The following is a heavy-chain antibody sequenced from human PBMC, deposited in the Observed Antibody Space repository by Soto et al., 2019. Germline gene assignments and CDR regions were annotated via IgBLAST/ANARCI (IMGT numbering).Heavy chain of an antibody. CDR3: AKLRHETGVDLYYYGMEM. J-gene: IGHJ6*02. V-gene: IGHV3-30*18. Sequence: PCGCLRLPCAASGFSFSSYGMFWVRQAPGNGLEWVAVISYDGSNVYYADSVKRRFAISRDNSKNTLYLHMNSLNPEDTAVYYCAKLRHETGVDLYYYGMEMWGQGTTVTVSS. CDR1: GFSFSSYG. CDR2: ISYDGSNV. D-gene: IGHD3-3*01.